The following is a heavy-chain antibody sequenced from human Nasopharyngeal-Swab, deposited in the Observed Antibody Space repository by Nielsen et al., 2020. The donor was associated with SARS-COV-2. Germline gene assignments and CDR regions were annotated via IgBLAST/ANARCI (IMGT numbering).Heavy chain of an antibody. CDR3: ARLYSSSWYVSDY. D-gene: IGHD6-13*01. CDR1: GFTFSSYA. Sequence: LSLTCAASGFTFSSYAMHWVRQAPGKGLEWVAVISYDGSNKYYADSVKGRFTISRDNSKNTPYPQMNSLRAEDTAVYYCARLYSSSWYVSDYWGQGTLVTVSS. V-gene: IGHV3-30-3*01. CDR2: ISYDGSNK. J-gene: IGHJ4*02.